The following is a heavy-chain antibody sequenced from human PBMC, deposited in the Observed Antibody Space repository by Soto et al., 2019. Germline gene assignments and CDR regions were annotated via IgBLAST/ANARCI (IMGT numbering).Heavy chain of an antibody. CDR2: IYYSGST. Sequence: PSETLSLTCTVSGGSISSYYGSWIRQPPGKGLEWIGYIYYSGSTNYNPSLKSRVTISVDTSKNQFSLKLNSMTAADTAVYYCARPNYGSGSTYFDYWGQGTLVTVSS. CDR1: GGSISSYY. D-gene: IGHD3-10*01. CDR3: ARPNYGSGSTYFDY. V-gene: IGHV4-59*08. J-gene: IGHJ4*02.